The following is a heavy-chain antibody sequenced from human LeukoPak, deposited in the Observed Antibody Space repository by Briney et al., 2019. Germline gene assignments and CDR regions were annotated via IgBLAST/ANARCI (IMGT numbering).Heavy chain of an antibody. CDR2: ISSSSSYI. CDR3: ARHAWQPFYNWFDP. D-gene: IGHD5-12*01. V-gene: IGHV3-21*01. J-gene: IGHJ5*02. Sequence: KPGGSLRLSCAASGFTFSSYSMNWVRQAPGKGLEWVSSISSSSSYIYYADSVKGRFTISRDNAKNSLYLQMNSLRAEDTAVYYCARHAWQPFYNWFDPWGQGTLVTVSS. CDR1: GFTFSSYS.